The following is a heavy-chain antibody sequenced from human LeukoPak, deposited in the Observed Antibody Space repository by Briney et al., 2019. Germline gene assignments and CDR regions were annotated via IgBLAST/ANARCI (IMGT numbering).Heavy chain of an antibody. CDR2: ISFDETKK. D-gene: IGHD2/OR15-2a*01. J-gene: IGHJ4*02. V-gene: IGHV3-30-3*01. CDR1: GFSFSKYA. CDR3: ARMKVIKGASLDY. Sequence: GGSLRHSCAASGFSFSKYAMHWVRQAPGKGLEWVAVISFDETKKYYADSVKGRFTISRDNSNNTLFLQMNSLKTEDTAVYFCARMKVIKGASLDYWGQGSLVTVSS.